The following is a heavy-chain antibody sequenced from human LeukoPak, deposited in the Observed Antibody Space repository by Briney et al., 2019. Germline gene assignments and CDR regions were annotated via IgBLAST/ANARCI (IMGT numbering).Heavy chain of an antibody. J-gene: IGHJ6*03. D-gene: IGHD2-15*01. CDR1: GYSINRFG. Sequence: ASVRVSCRASGYSINRFGVAWVRQAPGQGLEWIGWISSDNGIPRYADKFQGRVTLTTDTSKTTTYMELRSLTSDDSAVYFCANVAKGRFFFYYMDVWGKGTTVTVSS. V-gene: IGHV1-18*01. CDR2: ISSDNGIP. CDR3: ANVAKGRFFFYYMDV.